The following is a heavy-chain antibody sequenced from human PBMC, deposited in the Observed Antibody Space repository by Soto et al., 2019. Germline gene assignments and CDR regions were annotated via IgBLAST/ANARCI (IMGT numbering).Heavy chain of an antibody. Sequence: QVQLQESGPGLVKPSQTLSLTCTVSGGSISSSGYYWSWIRQHPGKGLEWIAYIYYSGSTYYNPSLQSRISISVDTSQNQFSLKVSSVTAADTAVYFCAREVHQDFYDSSGYYAFDYWGQGTLVTVSS. D-gene: IGHD3-22*01. V-gene: IGHV4-31*03. CDR2: IYYSGST. J-gene: IGHJ4*02. CDR1: GGSISSSGYY. CDR3: AREVHQDFYDSSGYYAFDY.